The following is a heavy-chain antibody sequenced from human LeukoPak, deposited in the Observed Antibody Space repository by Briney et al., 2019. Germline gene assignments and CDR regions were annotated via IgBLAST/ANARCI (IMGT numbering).Heavy chain of an antibody. Sequence: PSETLSLTCTVSGYSISSGYYWGWIRQPPGKGLEWIGSIYHSGNTYYNPSLKSRVTMSVDTSKNRFSLKLSSVTAADTAVYYCARDQGGCSSTSCYDFDYWGQGTLVTVSS. CDR1: GYSISSGYY. CDR3: ARDQGGCSSTSCYDFDY. J-gene: IGHJ4*02. CDR2: IYHSGNT. D-gene: IGHD2-2*01. V-gene: IGHV4-38-2*02.